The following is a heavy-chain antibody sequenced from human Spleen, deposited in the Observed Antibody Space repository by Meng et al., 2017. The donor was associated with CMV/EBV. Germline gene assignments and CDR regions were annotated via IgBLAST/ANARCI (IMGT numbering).Heavy chain of an antibody. Sequence: SETLSLTCTVSGGSISSGDYYWSWIRQPPGKGLEWIGYIYYSGSTYYNPSLKSRVTISVDTSKNQFSLKLRSLTAADTAVYYCARSAPTPEVVPLASEFDSWGQGTLVTVSS. V-gene: IGHV4-30-4*02. CDR1: GGSISSGDYY. CDR3: ARSAPTPEVVPLASEFDS. CDR2: IYYSGST. J-gene: IGHJ4*02. D-gene: IGHD2-2*01.